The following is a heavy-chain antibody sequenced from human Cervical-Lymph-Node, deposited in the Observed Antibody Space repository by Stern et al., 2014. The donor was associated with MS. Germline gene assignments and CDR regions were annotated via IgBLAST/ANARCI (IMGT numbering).Heavy chain of an antibody. V-gene: IGHV1-58*01. D-gene: IGHD6-19*01. CDR3: AAAISNGWYGDAYDI. CDR2: IVVASGNT. Sequence: QMQLVQSGPEVKKPGTSVKVSCKASGFTFTSSAVQRVRQARGQRLVWIGWIVVASGNTNQAPHLQERGTSFYDISSSQAHQTLSSLRSEDTAVYYCAAAISNGWYGDAYDIWGQGTKVSVSA. CDR1: GFTFTSSA. J-gene: IGHJ3*02.